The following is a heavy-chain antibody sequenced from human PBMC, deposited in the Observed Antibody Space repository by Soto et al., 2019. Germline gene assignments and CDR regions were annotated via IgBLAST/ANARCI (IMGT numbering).Heavy chain of an antibody. J-gene: IGHJ3*02. CDR1: GYTFTSYG. D-gene: IGHD3-3*01. V-gene: IGHV1-18*01. CDR3: ARVSRITIFGVASDAFDI. Sequence: ASVKVSCKASGYTFTSYGISWVRQAPGQGLEWMGWISAYNGNTNYAQKLQGRVTMTTDTSTSTAYMELRSLRSDDTAVYYCARVSRITIFGVASDAFDIWGQGTMVTVSS. CDR2: ISAYNGNT.